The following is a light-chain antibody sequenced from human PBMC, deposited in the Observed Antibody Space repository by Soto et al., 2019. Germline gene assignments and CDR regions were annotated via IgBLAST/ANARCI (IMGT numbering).Light chain of an antibody. V-gene: IGKV1-27*01. Sequence: DIQMTQSPSSLSASVGDRVTITCRASHDISNSLAWYQQTPWRVPKLLVYGASFLQSGVPSRFSGSGSGTDFTLTISSLQPEDVATFYCERYNSAPFTFGPGTKVDI. CDR1: HDISNS. CDR3: ERYNSAPFT. J-gene: IGKJ3*01. CDR2: GAS.